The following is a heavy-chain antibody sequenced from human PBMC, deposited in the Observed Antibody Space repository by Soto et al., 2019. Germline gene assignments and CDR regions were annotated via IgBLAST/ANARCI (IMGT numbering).Heavy chain of an antibody. J-gene: IGHJ4*02. CDR2: ISAYNGNT. D-gene: IGHD3-3*01. Sequence: QVQLVQSGAEVKKPGALVKVSCKASGYTFTSYGISWVRQAPGQGLEWMGWISAYNGNTNYAQKLQGRVTMTTDTSTSTAYMELRSLRSDDTAVYYCARDVGRITIFGVVIISSYDYWGQGTLVTVSS. CDR1: GYTFTSYG. CDR3: ARDVGRITIFGVVIISSYDY. V-gene: IGHV1-18*01.